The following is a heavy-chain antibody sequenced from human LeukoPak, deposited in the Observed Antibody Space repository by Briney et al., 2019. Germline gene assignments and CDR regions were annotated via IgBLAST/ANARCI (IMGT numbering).Heavy chain of an antibody. Sequence: PSETLSLTCPVSGCSISRYYWRWIRQPPGKGLEWVGYIYYSGSTNYNPSLKSRVTISVDTSKNQFSLKLSSVIAADTAVYYCARAWVTTDDYYYGMDVWGQGTTVTVSS. J-gene: IGHJ6*02. CDR1: GCSISRYY. D-gene: IGHD4-17*01. V-gene: IGHV4-59*01. CDR3: ARAWVTTDDYYYGMDV. CDR2: IYYSGST.